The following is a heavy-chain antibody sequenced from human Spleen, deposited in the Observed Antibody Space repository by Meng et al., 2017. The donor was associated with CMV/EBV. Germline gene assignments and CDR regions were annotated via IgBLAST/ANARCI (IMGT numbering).Heavy chain of an antibody. CDR1: GFTVSSNY. V-gene: IGHV3-53*05. CDR2: IYSGGST. Sequence: GESLKISCAASGFTVSSNYMSWVRQAPGKGLEWVSVIYSGGSTYYADSVKGRFTISRDNAKNSLFLQMNNLRVEDTALYYCAKEGGADGAILNWGQGTLVTVSS. CDR3: AKEGGADGAILN. D-gene: IGHD1-26*01. J-gene: IGHJ4*02.